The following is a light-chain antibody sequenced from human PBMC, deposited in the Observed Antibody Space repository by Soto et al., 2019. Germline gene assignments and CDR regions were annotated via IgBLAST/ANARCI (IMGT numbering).Light chain of an antibody. CDR1: QSVTSA. Sequence: EIVVTQSTDTLSVSPGDRAALSCRTSQSVTSALAWYQQKPGQAPRLLIYGASSRAAGIPARFSGSGSGTEFTLTISSLQSEDFAVYYCHHYSSWPPYTFGQGTKLEIK. V-gene: IGKV3D-15*01. J-gene: IGKJ2*01. CDR3: HHYSSWPPYT. CDR2: GAS.